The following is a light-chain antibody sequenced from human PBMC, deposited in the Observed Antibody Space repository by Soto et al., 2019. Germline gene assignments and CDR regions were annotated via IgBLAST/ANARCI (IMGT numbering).Light chain of an antibody. V-gene: IGKV1-39*01. CDR1: QSISSY. CDR3: QQSYSTWT. J-gene: IGKJ1*01. CDR2: AAS. Sequence: DIPMTQSPSSLSASVGDRVTITCRASQSISSYLNWYQQKPGKAPKLLIYAASSLQSGVPSRFRGSGSGTDFTLTISSLQPEDFATYYCQQSYSTWTFGQGTKVEIK.